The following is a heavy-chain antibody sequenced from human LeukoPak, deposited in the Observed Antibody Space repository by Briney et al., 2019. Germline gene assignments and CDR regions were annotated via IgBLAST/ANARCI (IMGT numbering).Heavy chain of an antibody. J-gene: IGHJ6*03. Sequence: SETLSLTCAVYGGSFSSYYWSWIRQPPGKGLEWIGEINHSGSTNYNPSLKSRVTISVDTSKNQFSLKLSSVTAADTAVYYCARSVAAAGKITYYYYYMDVWGKGTTVTVSS. CDR3: ARSVAAAGKITYYYYYMDV. CDR1: GGSFSSYY. CDR2: INHSGST. V-gene: IGHV4-34*01. D-gene: IGHD6-13*01.